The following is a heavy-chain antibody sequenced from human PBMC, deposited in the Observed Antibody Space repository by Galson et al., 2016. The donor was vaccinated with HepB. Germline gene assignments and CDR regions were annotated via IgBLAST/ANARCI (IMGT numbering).Heavy chain of an antibody. V-gene: IGHV3-53*01. D-gene: IGHD2-2*03. J-gene: IGHJ4*02. CDR2: IEIAGDT. CDR1: GFTVSSHD. CDR3: VGWISLVSY. Sequence: SLRLSCAVSGFTVSSHDMSWVRQAPGKGLEWVSLIEIAGDTYYADSVKGRFTISRDNSKNTLYLQMNSLRADDTAVYYCVGWISLVSYWGQGTLVTVSS.